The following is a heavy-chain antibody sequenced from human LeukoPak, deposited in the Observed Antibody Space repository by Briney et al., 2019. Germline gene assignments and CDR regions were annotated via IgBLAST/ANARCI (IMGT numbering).Heavy chain of an antibody. CDR2: ISSSGSTI. D-gene: IGHD4-11*01. V-gene: IGHV3-48*03. J-gene: IGHJ4*02. CDR3: ARTLQAILVDY. Sequence: GGSLRLSCAASGVTFSSYEMNWVRQAPGEGLEWVSYISSSGSTIYYADSVKGRFTISRDNAKNSLYLQMNSLRAEDTAVYYCARTLQAILVDYWGQGTLVTVSS. CDR1: GVTFSSYE.